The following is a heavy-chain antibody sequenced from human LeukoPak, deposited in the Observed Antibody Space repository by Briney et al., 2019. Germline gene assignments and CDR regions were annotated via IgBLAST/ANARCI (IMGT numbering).Heavy chain of an antibody. J-gene: IGHJ4*02. CDR3: ARGQGGSVPIVVVPAAMGIDY. V-gene: IGHV4-34*01. Sequence: SETLSLTCAVYGGSFSGYYWSWIRQPPGKGLEWIGEIIHSGSTNYNPSLKSRVTISVDTSKNQFSLKLSSVTAADTAVYYCARGQGGSVPIVVVPAAMGIDYWGQGTLVTVSS. CDR2: IIHSGST. D-gene: IGHD2-2*01. CDR1: GGSFSGYY.